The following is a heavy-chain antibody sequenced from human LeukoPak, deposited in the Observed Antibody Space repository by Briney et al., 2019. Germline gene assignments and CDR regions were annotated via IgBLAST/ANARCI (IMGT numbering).Heavy chain of an antibody. D-gene: IGHD3-22*01. CDR1: GFTVSSNY. Sequence: TGGSLRLSCAASGFTVSSNYMSWVRQAPGKGLEWLSVIYSGGSTYYADSVKGRFTISRDNSKNTLYLQMNSLRAEDTAVYYCARVRRTDSSGYYFGEFDYWGQGTLVTVSS. CDR2: IYSGGST. J-gene: IGHJ4*02. V-gene: IGHV3-66*01. CDR3: ARVRRTDSSGYYFGEFDY.